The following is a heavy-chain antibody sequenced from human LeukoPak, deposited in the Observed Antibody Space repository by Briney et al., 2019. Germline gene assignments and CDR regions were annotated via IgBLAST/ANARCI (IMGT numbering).Heavy chain of an antibody. J-gene: IGHJ4*02. Sequence: SETLSLTCAVSGYSISSGYYWAWIRQPPGKGLEWIGNIYHSGSTYYNPSLKSRVTISVDTSKNQFSLKLSSVTAADTAVYYCARARQLWLPYFDYWGQGTPVTVSS. D-gene: IGHD5-18*01. V-gene: IGHV4-38-2*01. CDR3: ARARQLWLPYFDY. CDR2: IYHSGST. CDR1: GYSISSGYY.